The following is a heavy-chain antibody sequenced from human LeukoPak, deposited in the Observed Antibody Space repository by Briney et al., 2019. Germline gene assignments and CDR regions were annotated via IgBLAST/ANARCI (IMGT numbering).Heavy chain of an antibody. CDR3: VKDHRGSHSSGWYALVY. CDR1: GFTFSSYA. J-gene: IGHJ4*02. V-gene: IGHV3-64D*06. Sequence: PGGSLRLSCSASGFTFSSYAMYWVRKAQGQGLEYVSAISSNGGSTYYADSVKSRFTISRDNSTNKQYLQMSSLGAADTAGYYCVKDHRGSHSSGWYALVYWGQGTLVTVSS. CDR2: ISSNGGST. D-gene: IGHD6-19*01.